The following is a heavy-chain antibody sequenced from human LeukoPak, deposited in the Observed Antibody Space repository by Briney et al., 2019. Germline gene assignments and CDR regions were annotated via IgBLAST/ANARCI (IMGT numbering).Heavy chain of an antibody. D-gene: IGHD1-14*01. CDR1: GYTFTVYY. V-gene: IGHV1-2*06. CDR3: ARVNRGSSFDY. J-gene: IGHJ4*02. Sequence: ASVTVSCKASGYTFTVYYMHWVRQAPGQGLEWMGRINPNSGGTNYAQKFQGRVTMTRDTSISTAYMELSRLRSDDTAVYYCARVNRGSSFDYWGQGTLVTVSS. CDR2: INPNSGGT.